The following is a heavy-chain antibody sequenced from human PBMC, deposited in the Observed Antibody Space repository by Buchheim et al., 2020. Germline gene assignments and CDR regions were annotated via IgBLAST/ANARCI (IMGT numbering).Heavy chain of an antibody. CDR2: ISGSGGST. CDR3: AKDDYYDSSGYYYTSHY. D-gene: IGHD3-22*01. CDR1: GFTFSSYA. Sequence: EVQLLESGGGLVQPGGSLRLSCAASGFTFSSYAMSWVRQAPGKGLEWVSAISGSGGSTYYADSVKGRFTISRANSKTTLYLQMNSLRAEDTAVYYCAKDDYYDSSGYYYTSHYWGQGTL. V-gene: IGHV3-23*01. J-gene: IGHJ4*02.